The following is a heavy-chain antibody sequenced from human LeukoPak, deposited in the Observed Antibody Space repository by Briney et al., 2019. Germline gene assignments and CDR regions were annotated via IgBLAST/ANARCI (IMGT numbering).Heavy chain of an antibody. D-gene: IGHD6-19*01. CDR3: ARYSPVAGPDY. Sequence: SETLSLTCTVSGGSISSYYWSWVRQPPGKGLEWIGFIYYSGTTSYSPSLKSRVTISVDTSKNQFSLGLSSVTAADTAVYYCARYSPVAGPDYWGQGTLVTVSS. CDR1: GGSISSYY. J-gene: IGHJ4*02. V-gene: IGHV4-59*08. CDR2: IYYSGTT.